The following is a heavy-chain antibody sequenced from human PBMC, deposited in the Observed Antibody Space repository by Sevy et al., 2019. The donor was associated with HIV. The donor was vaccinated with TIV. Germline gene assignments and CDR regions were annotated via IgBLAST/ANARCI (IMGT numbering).Heavy chain of an antibody. V-gene: IGHV4-34*01. J-gene: IGHJ4*02. CDR3: ARRRPSGYYEY. D-gene: IGHD3-3*01. CDR2: INHSGST. Sequence: SEMSLTCAVYGGSFSGYYWSWIRQPPGKGLEWIGEINHSGSTNYNPSLKSRVTISVDTSRNQFSLKLSSVTAAEMAVYYCARRRPSGYYEYWGQGTLVTVSS. CDR1: GGSFSGYY.